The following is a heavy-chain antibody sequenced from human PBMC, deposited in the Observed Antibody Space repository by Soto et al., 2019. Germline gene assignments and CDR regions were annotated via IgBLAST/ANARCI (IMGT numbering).Heavy chain of an antibody. CDR2: IYYSGST. Sequence: SETLSLTCTVSGGSISSGGYYWSWIRQHPGKGLEWIGYIYYSGSTYYNPSLKSRVTISVDTSKNQFSLKLSSVTAADTAVYYCARARTAGRRTYIVVVVAAIADAFDIWGQGTMVTVSS. V-gene: IGHV4-31*03. J-gene: IGHJ3*02. CDR3: ARARTAGRRTYIVVVVAAIADAFDI. CDR1: GGSISSGGYY. D-gene: IGHD2-15*01.